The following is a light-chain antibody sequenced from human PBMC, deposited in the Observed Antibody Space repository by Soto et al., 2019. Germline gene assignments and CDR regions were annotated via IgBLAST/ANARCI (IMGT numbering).Light chain of an antibody. CDR2: KAP. Sequence: DIPMTQSPSTLSASVGDRVTITCRASQSISTWLAWYQQKPGKAPKVLVHKAPSLENGVPSRFSGTGSETEFTLTISSLQPDDFATYYCQHYKHYTESAFGQGTKLEIK. V-gene: IGKV1-5*03. CDR1: QSISTW. J-gene: IGKJ2*01. CDR3: QHYKHYTESA.